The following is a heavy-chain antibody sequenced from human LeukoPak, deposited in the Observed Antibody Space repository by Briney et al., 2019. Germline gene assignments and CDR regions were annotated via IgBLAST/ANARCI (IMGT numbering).Heavy chain of an antibody. Sequence: GGSLRLSCAASGFTFSSYATSWVRQAPGKGLEWVSAISGSGGSTYYADSVKGRFTISRDNSKNTLYLQMNSLRAEDTAVYYCATSPIVGATYFDYWGQGTLVTVSS. V-gene: IGHV3-23*01. CDR2: ISGSGGST. D-gene: IGHD1-26*01. CDR1: GFTFSSYA. CDR3: ATSPIVGATYFDY. J-gene: IGHJ4*02.